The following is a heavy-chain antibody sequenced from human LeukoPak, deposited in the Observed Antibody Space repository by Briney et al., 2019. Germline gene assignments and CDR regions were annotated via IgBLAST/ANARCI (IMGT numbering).Heavy chain of an antibody. D-gene: IGHD3-10*01. Sequence: GGSLRLSCVASGLTVSSNNMGWVRQAPGKGLEWVSVIYSAAYTYSIDSVKGRFTISRDKSKNTLYLQMNSLRAEDTAVYYCARSGGGPCDYWGQGTLVTVSS. J-gene: IGHJ4*02. CDR2: IYSAAYT. V-gene: IGHV3-53*01. CDR3: ARSGGGPCDY. CDR1: GLTVSSNN.